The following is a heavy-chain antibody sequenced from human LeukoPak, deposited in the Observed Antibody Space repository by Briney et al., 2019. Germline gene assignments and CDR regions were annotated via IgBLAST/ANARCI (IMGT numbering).Heavy chain of an antibody. J-gene: IGHJ6*02. V-gene: IGHV3-30*03. CDR3: ARDLVSDWPVYYYYGMDV. CDR1: GFTFSSYG. D-gene: IGHD3-9*01. CDR2: ISYDGSNK. Sequence: PGRSLRLSCAASGFTFSSYGMHWVRQAPGKGLEWVAVISYDGSNKYYADSVRGRFTISRDNSKNTPYLQMNSLRAEDTAVYYCARDLVSDWPVYYYYGMDVWGQGTTVTVSS.